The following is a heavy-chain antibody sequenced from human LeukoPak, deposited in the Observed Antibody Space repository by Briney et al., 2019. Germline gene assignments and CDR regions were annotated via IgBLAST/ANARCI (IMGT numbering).Heavy chain of an antibody. D-gene: IGHD4-17*01. Sequence: GGSLRLSCAASGFTFSSYAMSWVRQAPGKGLEWVANIKQDGSEKYYVDSVKGRFTISRDNAKNSLYLRMNSLRAEDTAVYYCARDLDNGDVIDYWGQGTLVTVSS. V-gene: IGHV3-7*01. CDR3: ARDLDNGDVIDY. CDR1: GFTFSSYA. J-gene: IGHJ4*02. CDR2: IKQDGSEK.